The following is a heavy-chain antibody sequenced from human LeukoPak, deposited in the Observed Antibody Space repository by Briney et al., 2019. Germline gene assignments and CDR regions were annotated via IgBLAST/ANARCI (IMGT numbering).Heavy chain of an antibody. Sequence: PGGSLRLSCAASGFTFSSYAMSWVRQAPGKGLEWVSAISGSGGSTYYADSVKGRFTISRDNSKNTLYLQMNSLRAEDTAVYYCAKDPLWIQLWLQDYYYGMDVWGQGTTVTVSS. V-gene: IGHV3-23*01. CDR3: AKDPLWIQLWLQDYYYGMDV. CDR1: GFTFSSYA. D-gene: IGHD5-18*01. CDR2: ISGSGGST. J-gene: IGHJ6*02.